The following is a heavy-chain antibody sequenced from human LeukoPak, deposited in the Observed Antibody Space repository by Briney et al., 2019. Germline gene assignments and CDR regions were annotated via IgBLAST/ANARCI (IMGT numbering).Heavy chain of an antibody. V-gene: IGHV3-9*01. CDR3: AKSVAKGVWSGSLMDV. CDR2: ISWNSGSI. CDR1: GFTFDDYA. J-gene: IGHJ6*02. Sequence: GGSLRLSCAASGFTFDDYAMHWVRQAPGKGLEWVSGISWNSGSIGYADSVKGRFTISRDNAKNSLYLQMNSLRAEGTAVYYCAKSVAKGVWSGSLMDVWGQGTTVTVSS. D-gene: IGHD3-3*01.